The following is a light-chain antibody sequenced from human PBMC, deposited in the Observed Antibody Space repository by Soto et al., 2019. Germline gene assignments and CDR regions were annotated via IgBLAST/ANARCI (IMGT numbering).Light chain of an antibody. V-gene: IGKV3-11*01. J-gene: IGKJ5*01. CDR1: QSVSSH. CDR2: DAS. CDR3: QQRSSVIT. Sequence: EVVLTQSPATLSLSPGEGATLSCRASQSVSSHLPWYQQKPGQAPRLLIYDASKRATGIPARFSGNEFGTYFTLTISSLEREDFAVYHCQQRSSVITFGQGTRLEIK.